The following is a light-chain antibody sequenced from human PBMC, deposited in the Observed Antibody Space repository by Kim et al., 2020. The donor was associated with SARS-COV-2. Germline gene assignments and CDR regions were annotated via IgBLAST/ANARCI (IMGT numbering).Light chain of an antibody. Sequence: GQSVTISCTGTSSDVGGYNYVSWYQQHPGKAPKLIIYDINKRPSGVPDRFSGSKSGNTASLTISGLQAEDEADYYCCSYAGSYTWVFGGGTKVTVL. CDR2: DIN. CDR3: CSYAGSYTWV. J-gene: IGLJ3*02. V-gene: IGLV2-11*01. CDR1: SSDVGGYNY.